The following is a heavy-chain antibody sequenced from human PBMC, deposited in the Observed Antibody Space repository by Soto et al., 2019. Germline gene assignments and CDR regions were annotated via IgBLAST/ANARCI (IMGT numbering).Heavy chain of an antibody. J-gene: IGHJ6*02. Sequence: GGSLRLSCAASGFTFSSYGMHWVRQAPGKGLEWVAVISYDGSNKYYADSVRGRFTISRDNSKNTLYLQMNSLRAEDTAVYYCAKDLALSSSGWSHGMDVWGQGTTVTVSS. V-gene: IGHV3-30*18. D-gene: IGHD6-19*01. CDR1: GFTFSSYG. CDR3: AKDLALSSSGWSHGMDV. CDR2: ISYDGSNK.